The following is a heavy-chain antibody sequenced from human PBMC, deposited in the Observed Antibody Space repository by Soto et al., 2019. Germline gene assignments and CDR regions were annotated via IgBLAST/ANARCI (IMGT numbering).Heavy chain of an antibody. CDR3: ARDLSYDFWSGYNTNDAFDI. Sequence: QVQLQESGPGLVKPSQTLSLTCTVSGGSISSGGYYWSWIRQHPGKGLEWIGYIYYSGSTYYNPSLKSRVTISVGTSKNQFSLKLSSVPAADTAVYYCARDLSYDFWSGYNTNDAFDIWGQGTMVTVSS. CDR1: GGSISSGGYY. J-gene: IGHJ3*02. V-gene: IGHV4-31*03. CDR2: IYYSGST. D-gene: IGHD3-3*01.